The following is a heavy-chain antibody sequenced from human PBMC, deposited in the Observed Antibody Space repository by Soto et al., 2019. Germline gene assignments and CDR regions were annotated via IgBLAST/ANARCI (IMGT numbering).Heavy chain of an antibody. Sequence: PSQTLSLTCAISGDSVSSNSAAWSWIRQSPSRGLEWLGRTFYRSKWYNDYAVSVKGRITINPDTSKNQFSLQLNSVTPEDTAVYYCARGYGRNFDYWGQGTLVTVSS. CDR2: TFYRSKWYN. V-gene: IGHV6-1*01. J-gene: IGHJ4*02. CDR3: ARGYGRNFDY. D-gene: IGHD5-18*01. CDR1: GDSVSSNSAA.